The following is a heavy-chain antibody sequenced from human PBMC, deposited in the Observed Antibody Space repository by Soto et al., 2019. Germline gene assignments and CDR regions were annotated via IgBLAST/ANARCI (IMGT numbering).Heavy chain of an antibody. Sequence: GGSLRLSCAASGFTFSNYAMHWVRQAPGKGLEWVALTSYDGNNEYYTDSVKGRFIISRDNAQNSLFLQMNTLRPEDTAMYYCARVAYWGPGTQVTVSS. CDR1: GFTFSNYA. V-gene: IGHV3-30*03. CDR3: ARVAY. CDR2: TSYDGNNE. J-gene: IGHJ4*02.